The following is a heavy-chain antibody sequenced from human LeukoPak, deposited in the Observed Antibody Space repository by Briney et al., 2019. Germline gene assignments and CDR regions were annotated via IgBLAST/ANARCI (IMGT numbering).Heavy chain of an antibody. J-gene: IGHJ5*02. V-gene: IGHV7-4-1*02. Sequence: GASVKVSCKASGYTFTSYAMNWVRQAPGQGLEWMGWINTNTGNPTYAQGFTGRFVFSLDTSVSTAYLQISSLKAEDTAVYYCARDRKGVPAAPFDPWGQGTLVTVSS. CDR1: GYTFTSYA. D-gene: IGHD2-2*01. CDR3: ARDRKGVPAAPFDP. CDR2: INTNTGNP.